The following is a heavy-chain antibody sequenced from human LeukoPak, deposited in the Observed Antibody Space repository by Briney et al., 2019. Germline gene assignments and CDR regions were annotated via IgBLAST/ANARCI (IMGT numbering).Heavy chain of an antibody. D-gene: IGHD6-13*01. J-gene: IGHJ4*02. Sequence: PSETLSLTCSVSGDSISTSSYYWSWIRQPPGKGLEWIGYIYYSGSTNYNPSLKSRVTISVETSKNEFSLKLRSVTAADTAVYYCARVTGYRIEDYFDYWGQGTLVTVSS. CDR2: IYYSGST. V-gene: IGHV4-61*01. CDR3: ARVTGYRIEDYFDY. CDR1: GDSISTSSYY.